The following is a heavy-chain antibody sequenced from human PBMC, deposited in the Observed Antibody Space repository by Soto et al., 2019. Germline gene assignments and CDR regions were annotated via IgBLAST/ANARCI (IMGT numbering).Heavy chain of an antibody. CDR1: GFTFNKYA. Sequence: GSLRLSCAASGFTFNKYALTWVRQSPGKGLEWVSAINSYEHVPYYIDSVRGRFTISRDNSKNMVYLQMNDLRADDSAVYYCARGGVYGGDHYYTGTEVWGKGTTVTVSS. CDR3: ARGGVYGGDHYYTGTEV. V-gene: IGHV3-23*01. CDR2: INSYEHVP. J-gene: IGHJ6*04. D-gene: IGHD3-3*01.